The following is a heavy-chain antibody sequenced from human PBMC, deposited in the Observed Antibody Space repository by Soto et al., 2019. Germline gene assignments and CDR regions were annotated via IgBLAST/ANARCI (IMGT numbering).Heavy chain of an antibody. CDR3: AREPYGDSQYFDY. CDR2: ISHDGRVT. CDR1: GFTFNSLS. V-gene: IGHV3-30*04. Sequence: QVQLVESGGGMVQPGTSLRLSCAASGFTFNSLSLHWVRQRPDKGLEWVAVISHDGRVTFYAYFVKGRFTVSRDNSKNTIYLQVNSLRAEDTAVYYCAREPYGDSQYFDYCGQGTLVTVSS. J-gene: IGHJ4*02. D-gene: IGHD2-21*02.